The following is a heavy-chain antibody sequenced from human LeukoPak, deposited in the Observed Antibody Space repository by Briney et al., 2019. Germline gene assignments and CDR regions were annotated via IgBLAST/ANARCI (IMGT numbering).Heavy chain of an antibody. J-gene: IGHJ4*02. CDR3: AKLVPATMY. CDR2: ISSFSGTI. Sequence: GGSLRLSCVASGITFSTYSMNWVRQAPGKGLEWVSYISSFSGTINYADSVKGRFTISRDNSKNTLYLQMNSLRAEDTAVYYCAKLVPATMYWGQGTLVTVSS. CDR1: GITFSTYS. V-gene: IGHV3-48*04. D-gene: IGHD2-15*01.